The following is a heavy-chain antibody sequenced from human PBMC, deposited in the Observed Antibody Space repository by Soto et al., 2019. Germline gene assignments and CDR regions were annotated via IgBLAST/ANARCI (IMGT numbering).Heavy chain of an antibody. V-gene: IGHV1-18*01. CDR3: ASAPEVSYYYYYGMDV. CDR2: ISAYNGNT. J-gene: IGHJ6*02. Sequence: ASVKVSCKASGYTFTSYGISWVRQAPGQGLEWMGWISAYNGNTNYAQKLQGRVTMTTDTSTSTAYMELRSLRSDDTAVYYCASAPEVSYYYYYGMDVWGQGTTVTVSS. D-gene: IGHD3-10*01. CDR1: GYTFTSYG.